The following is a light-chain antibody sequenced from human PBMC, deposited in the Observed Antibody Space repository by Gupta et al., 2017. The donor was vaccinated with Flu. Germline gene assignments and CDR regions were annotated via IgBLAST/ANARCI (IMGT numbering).Light chain of an antibody. V-gene: IGLV2-11*01. CDR1: SSAVGGYNY. CDR2: DVS. Sequence: QSAMTQRRTVSGSPGPPVTSSSTGTSSAVGGYNYVSWYHQHPGKAPKLMIYDVSKRPSRVPDRFSGSKSGNTASLTISGFQAEAEAYYYCCSYAGSSYVFGTGTKVTVL. J-gene: IGLJ1*01. CDR3: CSYAGSSYV.